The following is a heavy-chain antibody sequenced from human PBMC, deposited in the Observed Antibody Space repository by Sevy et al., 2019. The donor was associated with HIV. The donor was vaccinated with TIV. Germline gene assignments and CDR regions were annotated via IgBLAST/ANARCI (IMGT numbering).Heavy chain of an antibody. CDR3: STHAGIAAAGRVFDY. CDR2: TRKKADSYST. Sequence: GGSLRLSCAASGFTFSDHYMEWVRQAPGKGLEGVAGTRKKADSYSTEYAASGKGRFTISRDDSKNSLYLQMNSLKTEDTAVYYCSTHAGIAAAGRVFDYWGQGTLVTVSS. CDR1: GFTFSDHY. J-gene: IGHJ4*02. V-gene: IGHV3-72*01. D-gene: IGHD6-13*01.